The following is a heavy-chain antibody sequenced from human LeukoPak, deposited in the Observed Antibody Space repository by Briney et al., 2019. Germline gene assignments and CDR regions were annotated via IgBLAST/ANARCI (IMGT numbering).Heavy chain of an antibody. CDR2: IDPNGGGT. CDR1: GYTFTAYY. D-gene: IGHD2-21*02. V-gene: IGHV1-2*04. CDR3: AAGCSGDCYLDY. J-gene: IGHJ4*02. Sequence: GASVKVSCKASGYTFTAYYMHWVRQAPGQGLEWLGWIDPNGGGTNYAQNFQGWVTMTRDTSISTAYMQLSSLRSDDTAVYYCAAGCSGDCYLDYWGQGTLVTVSS.